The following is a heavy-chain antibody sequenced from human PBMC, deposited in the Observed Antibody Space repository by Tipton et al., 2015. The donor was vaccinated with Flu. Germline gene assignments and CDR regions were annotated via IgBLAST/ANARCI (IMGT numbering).Heavy chain of an antibody. J-gene: IGHJ4*02. CDR3: VRLDWTTCAY. D-gene: IGHD3/OR15-3a*01. CDR2: MNEDGSVK. CDR1: GFDFSDYW. Sequence: SLRLSCVASGFDFSDYWMTWVRQAPGKGLAWVASMNEDGSVKNYVDSVKGRFTISRDNAKNSASLHMNSLRDEDTAVYYCVRLDWTTCAYWGQGSLVTVSS. V-gene: IGHV3-7*01.